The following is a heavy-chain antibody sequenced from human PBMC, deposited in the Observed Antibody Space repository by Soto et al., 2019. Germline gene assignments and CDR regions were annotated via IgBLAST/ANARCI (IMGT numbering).Heavy chain of an antibody. CDR3: ARSRDTAMVWNYFDY. V-gene: IGHV4-59*01. J-gene: IGHJ4*02. CDR2: IYYSGST. Sequence: PSETLSLTCTVSGGPISSYYWSWIRQPPGKGLEWIGYIYYSGSTNYNPSLKSRVTISVDTSKNQFSLKLSSVTAADTAVYYCARSRDTAMVWNYFDYWGQGTLVTVSS. CDR1: GGPISSYY. D-gene: IGHD5-18*01.